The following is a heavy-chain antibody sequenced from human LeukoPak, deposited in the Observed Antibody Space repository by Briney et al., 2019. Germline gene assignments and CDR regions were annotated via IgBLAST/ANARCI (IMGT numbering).Heavy chain of an antibody. CDR1: GFTFTNDF. D-gene: IGHD3-3*01. Sequence: GGSLRLSCAASGFTFTNDFMTWVRQAPGKGLEWVGRIKSKTDGGTTDYAAPVKGRFTISRDDSKNTLYLQMNSLKTEDTAVYYCTTGDYDFWSGDQRDAFDIWGQGTMVTVSS. J-gene: IGHJ3*02. CDR2: IKSKTDGGTT. CDR3: TTGDYDFWSGDQRDAFDI. V-gene: IGHV3-15*01.